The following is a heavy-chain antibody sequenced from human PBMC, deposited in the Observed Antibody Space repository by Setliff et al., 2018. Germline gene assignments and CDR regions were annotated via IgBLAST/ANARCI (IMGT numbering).Heavy chain of an antibody. V-gene: IGHV3-7*01. Sequence: AGGSLRLSCAASGFTFSSYWMNWVRQAPGKGLEWVANIKQDGSVKNYVDSVRGRFSISRDNTKNSLYLQMNSLRAEDTAVYYCAADPHYYDSSGYYYLPSDAFDIWGQGTMVTVSS. CDR3: AADPHYYDSSGYYYLPSDAFDI. CDR1: GFTFSSYW. CDR2: IKQDGSVK. J-gene: IGHJ3*02. D-gene: IGHD3-22*01.